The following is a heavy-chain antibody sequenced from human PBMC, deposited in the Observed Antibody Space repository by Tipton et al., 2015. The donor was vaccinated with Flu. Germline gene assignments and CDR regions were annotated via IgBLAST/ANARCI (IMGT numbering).Heavy chain of an antibody. CDR3: VRDMPQGVVVIPPAMRFDL. CDR1: GYTFNTYG. CDR2: ISAYTGNT. Sequence: QLVQSGPEVKKPGASVKVSCKASGYTFNTYGISWVRQAPGQGLEWMGWISAYTGNTNYAKHFQGRVTLSTDTSTGTAYMELRSLRSDDMAVYYCVRDMPQGVVVIPPAMRFDLWGQGTLVTVSS. V-gene: IGHV1-18*03. J-gene: IGHJ4*02. D-gene: IGHD2-2*01.